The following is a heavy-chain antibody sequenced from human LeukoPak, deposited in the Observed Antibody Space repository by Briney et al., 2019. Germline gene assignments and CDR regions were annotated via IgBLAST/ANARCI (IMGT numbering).Heavy chain of an antibody. CDR1: GYIFTDFY. V-gene: IGHV1-2*06. Sequence: ASVKVSCKASGYIFTDFYIHWVRQAPGQGLEWMGRINPDSGGTNFAQEFQARVTLTRDTSISTAYMELSTLRSDDTAVYYCARPRATKLVDDGFDIWGQGTIVTVSS. J-gene: IGHJ3*02. CDR2: INPDSGGT. CDR3: ARPRATKLVDDGFDI. D-gene: IGHD1-26*01.